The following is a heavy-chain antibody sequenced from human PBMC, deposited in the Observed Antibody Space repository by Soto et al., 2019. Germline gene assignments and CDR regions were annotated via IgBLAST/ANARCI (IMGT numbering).Heavy chain of an antibody. CDR3: SRSGTLLAVWWLDP. CDR1: GFTFSSSW. J-gene: IGHJ5*02. Sequence: GGSLRLSCAASGFTFSSSWMHWVRQAPGKGLVWVSRISGNGGSTDYADSVKGRFTISRDNSKNTLYLQMNSLRAEDTAVYYCSRSGTLLAVWWLDPWGQGTLVTVSS. CDR2: ISGNGGST. D-gene: IGHD1-26*01. V-gene: IGHV3-74*01.